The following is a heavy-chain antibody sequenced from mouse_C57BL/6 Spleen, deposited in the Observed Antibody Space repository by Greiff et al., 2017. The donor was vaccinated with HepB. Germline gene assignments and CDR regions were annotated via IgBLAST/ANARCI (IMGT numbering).Heavy chain of an antibody. CDR1: GYTFTSYW. CDR2: IDPSDSYT. J-gene: IGHJ1*03. Sequence: VQLQQPGAELVMPGASVKLSCKASGYTFTSYWMHWVKQRPGQGLEWIGEIDPSDSYTNYNQKFKGKSTLTVDKSSSTAYMQLSSLTSEDSAGYYCARPVGEGNFDVWGTGTTVTVSS. CDR3: ARPVGEGNFDV. V-gene: IGHV1-69*01.